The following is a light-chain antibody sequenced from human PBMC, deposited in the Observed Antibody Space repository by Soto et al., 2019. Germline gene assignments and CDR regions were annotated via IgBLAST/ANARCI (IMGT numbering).Light chain of an antibody. Sequence: EMVMTQSPATLSVSPGERATLSCSASQNLSRNLAWYQQQPGQAPRLLICYASTRATCLPARFSGSGSGTDFTLTISSLQSEDFAVSYIQQYDKWPHTFGQGTKLEIK. J-gene: IGKJ2*01. V-gene: IGKV3-15*01. CDR2: YAS. CDR3: QQYDKWPHT. CDR1: QNLSRN.